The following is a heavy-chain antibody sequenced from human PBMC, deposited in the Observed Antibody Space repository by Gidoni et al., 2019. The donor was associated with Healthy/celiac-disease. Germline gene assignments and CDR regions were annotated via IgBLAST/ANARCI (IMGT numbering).Heavy chain of an antibody. CDR1: GYSFTSYW. V-gene: IGHV5-51*01. Sequence: EVQLVQSGAEVKKPGESLKISCKGSGYSFTSYWIGWVRQMPGKGLEWMGIIYPGDSDTRYSPSFQGQVTISADKSISTAYLQWSSLKASDTAMYYCARLEGDCSSTSCYAPYYYGMDVWGQGTTVTVSS. D-gene: IGHD2-2*01. CDR2: IYPGDSDT. CDR3: ARLEGDCSSTSCYAPYYYGMDV. J-gene: IGHJ6*02.